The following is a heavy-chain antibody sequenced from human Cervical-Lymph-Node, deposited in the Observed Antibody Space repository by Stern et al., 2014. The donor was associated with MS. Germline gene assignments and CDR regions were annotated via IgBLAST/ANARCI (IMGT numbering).Heavy chain of an antibody. J-gene: IGHJ3*02. CDR3: ARDGDQDAFYI. CDR1: GFTFSSYA. V-gene: IGHV3-30-3*01. Sequence: QVQLGQSGGGVVQPGRSLRLSCAASGFTFSSYAMHWVRQAPGKGLEWVAVISYDGSNKYYADSVKGRFTISRDNSKNTLYLQMNSLRAEDTAVYYCARDGDQDAFYIWGKGTMATVSS. D-gene: IGHD7-27*01. CDR2: ISYDGSNK.